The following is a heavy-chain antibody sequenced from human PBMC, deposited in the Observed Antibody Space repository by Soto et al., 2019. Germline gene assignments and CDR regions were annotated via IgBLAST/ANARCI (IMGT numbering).Heavy chain of an antibody. CDR1: GGSLTSYY. J-gene: IGHJ5*02. CDR2: IYYSGSA. D-gene: IGHD4-17*01. V-gene: IGHV4-59*08. Sequence: KASETLSLTCTVSGGSLTSYYWAWIRQPPGKGLEWIGYIYYSGSASYNPSLKSRVIMLVDTSKNQFSLKLSSVTAADTAVYFCARADYGGNSAVDPWGQGTLVTVSS. CDR3: ARADYGGNSAVDP.